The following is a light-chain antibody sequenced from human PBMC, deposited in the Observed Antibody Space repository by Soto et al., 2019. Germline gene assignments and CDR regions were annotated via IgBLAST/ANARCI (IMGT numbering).Light chain of an antibody. Sequence: IVMTQSPATLPVSPGERATLSCRASQGISSSTLAWYQQKPGQPPRLLIYSVSTRAAGIPARFSGSGSGTEFTLTIISLQSEDFAVYYCQQHSSWPLTFGQGTKLEI. CDR3: QQHSSWPLT. V-gene: IGKV3-15*01. CDR1: QGISSS. CDR2: SVS. J-gene: IGKJ2*01.